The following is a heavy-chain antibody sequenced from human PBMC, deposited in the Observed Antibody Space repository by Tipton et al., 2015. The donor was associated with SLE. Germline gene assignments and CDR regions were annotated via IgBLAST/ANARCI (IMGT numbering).Heavy chain of an antibody. J-gene: IGHJ3*02. CDR3: ARRSSSGWYDSDAFDI. CDR1: GGSISSYY. CDR2: IYYSGST. V-gene: IGHV4-59*01. D-gene: IGHD6-19*01. Sequence: TLSLTRAVSGGSISSYYWSWIRQPPGKGLEWIGYIYYSGSTNYNPSLKSRVTISVDTSKNQFSLKLSSVTAADTAVYYCARRSSSGWYDSDAFDIWGQGTMVTVSS.